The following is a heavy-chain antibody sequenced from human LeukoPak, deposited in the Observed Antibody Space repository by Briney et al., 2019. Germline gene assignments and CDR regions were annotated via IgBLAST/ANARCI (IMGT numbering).Heavy chain of an antibody. Sequence: GGSLRLSCAASGFTFSSYAMSWVRQAPGKGLEWVSAISGSGGSTYYADSVKGRFTISRDNSKNTLYLQMNSLRAEDTAVYYCARDIGIAVAGTVDYWGQGTLVTVSS. J-gene: IGHJ4*02. CDR3: ARDIGIAVAGTVDY. V-gene: IGHV3-23*01. CDR1: GFTFSSYA. D-gene: IGHD6-19*01. CDR2: ISGSGGST.